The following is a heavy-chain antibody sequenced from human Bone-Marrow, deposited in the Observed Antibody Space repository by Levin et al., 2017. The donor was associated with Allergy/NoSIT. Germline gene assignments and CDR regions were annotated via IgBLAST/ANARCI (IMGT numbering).Heavy chain of an antibody. J-gene: IGHJ4*02. CDR2: ISYDGSNQ. D-gene: IGHD6-19*01. CDR3: ARDKWAAVAGIFDY. V-gene: IGHV3-30-3*01. CDR1: GFTSGTYA. Sequence: GGSLRLSCAASGFTSGTYAMYWVRQAPGKGLEWVASISYDGSNQYYADSVKGRFTISRDNSKNTLYLQMNSLRVEDMAVYYCARDKWAAVAGIFDYWGQGTLVTVSS.